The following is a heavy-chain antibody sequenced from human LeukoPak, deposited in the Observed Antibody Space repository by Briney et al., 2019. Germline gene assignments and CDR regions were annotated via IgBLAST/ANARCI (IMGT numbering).Heavy chain of an antibody. CDR1: GYTFTSYY. D-gene: IGHD2-15*01. CDR3: AREAVEYCSGGSCSTWFDP. Sequence: GASVTVSCKASGYTFTSYYMHWVRQAPGQGLEWMGIINPSGGSTSYAQKFQGRVTMTRDTSTSTVYMELSSLRSENTAVYYCAREAVEYCSGGSCSTWFDPWGQGTLVTVSS. V-gene: IGHV1-46*01. J-gene: IGHJ5*02. CDR2: INPSGGST.